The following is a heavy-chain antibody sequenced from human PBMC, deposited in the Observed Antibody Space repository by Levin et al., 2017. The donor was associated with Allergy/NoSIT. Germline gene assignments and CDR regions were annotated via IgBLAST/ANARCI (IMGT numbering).Heavy chain of an antibody. D-gene: IGHD2-15*01. V-gene: IGHV4-59*01. J-gene: IGHJ4*02. CDR2: IFYSGST. Sequence: SETLSLTCTVSGGSITNYYWSWIRQPPGKGLEWIGYIFYSGSTNYNPSLESRVTISVDTSKNQFSLRLSSVTAADTAIYYCARGGVWWLPRDYWGQGILVTVSS. CDR3: ARGGVWWLPRDY. CDR1: GGSITNYY.